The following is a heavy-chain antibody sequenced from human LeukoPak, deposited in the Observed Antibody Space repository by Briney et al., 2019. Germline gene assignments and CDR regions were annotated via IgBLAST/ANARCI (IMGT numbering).Heavy chain of an antibody. CDR1: GYTLTELS. Sequence: ASVKVSCKVSGYTLTELSMHWVRQAPGKGLEWMGGFDPEDGETIYAQKFQGRVTMTEDTSTDTAYMELSSLRSEDTAVYYCARGYSSSWYYYYGMDVWGQGTTVTVSS. V-gene: IGHV1-24*01. CDR2: FDPEDGET. J-gene: IGHJ6*02. D-gene: IGHD6-13*01. CDR3: ARGYSSSWYYYYGMDV.